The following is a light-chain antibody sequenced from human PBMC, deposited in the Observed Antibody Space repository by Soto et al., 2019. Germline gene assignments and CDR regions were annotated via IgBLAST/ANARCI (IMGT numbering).Light chain of an antibody. J-gene: IGKJ1*01. CDR3: LQGSPLPLT. V-gene: IGKV2-30*01. CDR2: KVS. Sequence: EVVMTQSPLSLPVTLGQPASISCRSSQSLVNSDGNTYLNWFQQRPGQSPRRLIYKVSNRDSGVPHPFSGSGSCTDFTLKISMVESEDVGVYYFLQGSPLPLTFGQGTKVEIK. CDR1: QSLVNSDGNTY.